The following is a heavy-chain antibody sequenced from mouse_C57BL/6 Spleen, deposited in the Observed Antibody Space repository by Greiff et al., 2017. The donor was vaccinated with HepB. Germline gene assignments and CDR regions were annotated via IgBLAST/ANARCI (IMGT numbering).Heavy chain of an antibody. CDR1: GYTFTDYY. CDR3: VSYYGSFDV. J-gene: IGHJ1*03. CDR2: INPNNGGT. Sequence: EVQLQQSGPELVKPGASVKISCKASGYTFTDYYMNWVKQSHGKSLEWIGDINPNNGGTSYNQKFKGKATLTVDKSSSTAYMELRSLTSEDSAVYYCVSYYGSFDVWGTGTTVTVSS. V-gene: IGHV1-26*01. D-gene: IGHD1-2*01.